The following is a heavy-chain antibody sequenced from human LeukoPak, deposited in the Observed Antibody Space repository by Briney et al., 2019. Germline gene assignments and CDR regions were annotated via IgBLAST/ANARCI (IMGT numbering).Heavy chain of an antibody. CDR2: IYHSGST. CDR1: GDSISSSNW. V-gene: IGHV4-4*02. D-gene: IGHD1-14*01. Sequence: PSGTLSLTCAVSGDSISSSNWWTRVRQPPGKGLEWIGEIYHSGSTNYNASLKSRVTISVDKSKNQFSLKLSSVTAADTAVYYCARRVGRTGRRPGIDYWGQGTLVTVSS. J-gene: IGHJ4*02. CDR3: ARRVGRTGRRPGIDY.